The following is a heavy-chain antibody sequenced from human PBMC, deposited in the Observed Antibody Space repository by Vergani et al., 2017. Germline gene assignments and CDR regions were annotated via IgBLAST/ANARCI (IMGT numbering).Heavy chain of an antibody. CDR1: GYTFTDYA. D-gene: IGHD3-9*01. CDR3: ARDYLFVPDWLFDY. J-gene: IGHJ4*02. Sequence: QVQLVQSGSEWKKPGASVKVSCEASGYTFTDYAMTWVRQAPGQGLEWMGWINTNTGNPTYAQGFTGRFVFSLDTSVSTAYLQINSLKAEDTAVYYCARDYLFVPDWLFDYWGQGTLVTVSS. CDR2: INTNTGNP. V-gene: IGHV7-4-1*02.